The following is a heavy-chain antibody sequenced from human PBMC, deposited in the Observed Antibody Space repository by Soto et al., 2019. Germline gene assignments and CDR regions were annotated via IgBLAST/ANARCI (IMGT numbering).Heavy chain of an antibody. CDR2: ISPGDSDT. D-gene: IGHD1-26*01. J-gene: IGHJ5*01. Sequence: ESEKISGNGSGYTFTSHWNGWEGQLPGKGLDWMGIISPGDSDTRYSPFFQGQVIISADKTITTAYLQWRRLKAPDTVMYSCVRVGLVGATSLSNAWFDPWGRETRGAISS. CDR1: GYTFTSHW. V-gene: IGHV5-51*01. CDR3: VRVGLVGATSLSNAWFDP.